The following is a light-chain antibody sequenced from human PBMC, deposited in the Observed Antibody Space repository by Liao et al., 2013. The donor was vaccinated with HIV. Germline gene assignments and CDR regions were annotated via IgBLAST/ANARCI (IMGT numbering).Light chain of an antibody. CDR3: QAWDSSTYV. V-gene: IGLV3-1*01. J-gene: IGLJ1*01. CDR1: NLGDKN. Sequence: SYALTQPPSVSVSPGQTASIICSGDNLGDKNVFWLSTKDQASPLVLVIYQDSKRPSGIPERFSGSNSGNTATLTISGTQAMDEADYYCQAWDSSTYVFGTGTKVTVL. CDR2: QDS.